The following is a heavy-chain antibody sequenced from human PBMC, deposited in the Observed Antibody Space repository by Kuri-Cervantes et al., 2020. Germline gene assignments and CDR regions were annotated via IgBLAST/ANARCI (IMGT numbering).Heavy chain of an antibody. CDR2: ISAYNGNT. CDR1: GYTFTSYY. CDR3: ARSNWNYPDAFDI. J-gene: IGHJ3*02. Sequence: ASVKVSCKASGYTFTSYYMHWVRQAPGQGLEWMGWISAYNGNTNYAQKLQGRVTMTTDTSTSTAYMELRSLRSDDTAVYYCARSNWNYPDAFDIWGQGTMVTVSS. D-gene: IGHD1-7*01. V-gene: IGHV1-18*04.